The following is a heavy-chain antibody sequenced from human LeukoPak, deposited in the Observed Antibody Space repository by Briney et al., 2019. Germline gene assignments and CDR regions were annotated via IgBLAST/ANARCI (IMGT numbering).Heavy chain of an antibody. CDR1: GFTFSNYW. J-gene: IGHJ4*02. CDR3: ARDKIVGPTTLDY. V-gene: IGHV3-7*01. CDR2: IKQDGYEK. D-gene: IGHD1-26*01. Sequence: GGSLRLSCAASGFTFSNYWMSWVRQTPEKGLEWVANIKQDGYEKYHVDSVKGRFTISRDNTKNSLYLKMNSLRADDTAVYYCARDKIVGPTTLDYWGQGTLATVSS.